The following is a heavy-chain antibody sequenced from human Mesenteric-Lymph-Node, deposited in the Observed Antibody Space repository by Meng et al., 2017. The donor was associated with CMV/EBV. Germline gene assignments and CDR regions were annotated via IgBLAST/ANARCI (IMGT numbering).Heavy chain of an antibody. CDR1: GFTFADST. Sequence: GESLKISCAASGFTFADSTMHWVRQAPGRGLEWVSLITWDGSGTYYADSVKGRFTISRDNAKNSLYLQMNRLRAEDTAVYYCASGMGTVTGSRKPIDYWGQGTLVTVSS. CDR3: ASGMGTVTGSRKPIDY. V-gene: IGHV3-43*01. D-gene: IGHD4-11*01. CDR2: ITWDGSGT. J-gene: IGHJ4*02.